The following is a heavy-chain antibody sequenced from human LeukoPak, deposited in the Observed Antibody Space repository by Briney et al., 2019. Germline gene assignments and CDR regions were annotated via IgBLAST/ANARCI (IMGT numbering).Heavy chain of an antibody. CDR1: GGSSSLYY. J-gene: IGHJ3*02. CDR3: ARSQWLGAFDI. V-gene: IGHV4-59*08. Sequence: SETLSLTCTVSGGSSSLYYWSWIRQPPGKGLEWIGYIYYSGSTNYNPSLRSRVTISVDASKNQFSLKLSSVTAADTAVYYCARSQWLGAFDIWGQGTMVTVSS. D-gene: IGHD6-19*01. CDR2: IYYSGST.